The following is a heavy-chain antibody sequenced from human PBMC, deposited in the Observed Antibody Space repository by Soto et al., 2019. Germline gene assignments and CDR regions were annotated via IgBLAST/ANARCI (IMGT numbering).Heavy chain of an antibody. J-gene: IGHJ4*02. V-gene: IGHV4-34*01. CDR1: GGSFIGYY. D-gene: IGHD6-19*01. CDR3: ARGSIAVAVTPPLDY. Sequence: PAETLSLTCAVYGGSFIGYYCIWSRHPPGKGLEYIGEINHSGSTTYNPSLRSRLTISVDTSKNQFSLKLSSVTAADTALYYCARGSIAVAVTPPLDYWGQGTLVTVSS. CDR2: INHSGST.